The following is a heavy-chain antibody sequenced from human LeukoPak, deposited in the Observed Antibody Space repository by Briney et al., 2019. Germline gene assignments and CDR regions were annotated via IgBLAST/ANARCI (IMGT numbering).Heavy chain of an antibody. D-gene: IGHD5-24*01. V-gene: IGHV4-38-2*02. CDR2: IYHSGST. CDR1: GYSISSGYY. J-gene: IGHJ5*02. Sequence: PPEILSLTCTVSGYSISSGYYWGWIRQPPGKGLEWIGSIYHSGSTYYNPSLKSRVTISVDTSKNQFSLKLSSVTAADTAVYYCARVRSRDGYNPLRWFDPWGQGTLVTVSS. CDR3: ARVRSRDGYNPLRWFDP.